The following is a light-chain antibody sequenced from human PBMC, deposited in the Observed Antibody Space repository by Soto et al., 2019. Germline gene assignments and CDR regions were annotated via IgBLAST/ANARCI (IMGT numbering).Light chain of an antibody. Sequence: DIVMTQSPDSLAVSLGGRATINCKSSQSVLYSSNNKNYLAWYQQKPGQPPKLLIYWASTRESGVPDRFSGSGSGTDFTLTISSLQAEDVATYYCQQYYSTPPTFGGGTKVEIK. J-gene: IGKJ4*01. CDR3: QQYYSTPPT. CDR1: QSVLYSSNNKNY. V-gene: IGKV4-1*01. CDR2: WAS.